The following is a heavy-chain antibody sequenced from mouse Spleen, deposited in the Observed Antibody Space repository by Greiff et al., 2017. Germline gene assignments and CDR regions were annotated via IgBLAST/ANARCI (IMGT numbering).Heavy chain of an antibody. J-gene: IGHJ2*01. CDR2: IDPSDSDT. V-gene: IGHV1-74*01. Sequence: QVQLQQPGAELVKPGASVKLSCKASGYTFTSYWMHWVKQRPGRGLEWIGRIDPSDSDTNYNQKFKGKATLTVDKSSSTAYMQLSSLTSEDSAVYYCAIEEGWLRRFDYWGQGTTLTVSS. CDR1: GYTFTSYW. CDR3: AIEEGWLRRFDY. D-gene: IGHD2-2*01.